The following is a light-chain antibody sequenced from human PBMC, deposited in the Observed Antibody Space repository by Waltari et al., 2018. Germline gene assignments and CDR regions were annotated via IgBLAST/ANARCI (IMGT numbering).Light chain of an antibody. CDR2: EVS. CDR3: MPDIHVPYT. J-gene: IGKJ2*01. CDR1: QTLVYSDGKTY. Sequence: DVVMTQTQLPLSVTPGQPASIPCRSRQTLVYSDGKTYVYWFLQKPGQSPQLLIYEVSSRFTGVSDRFRGSGSVTEFTLKISRVEAEDVGIYYGMPDIHVPYTFGHGTKLDIK. V-gene: IGKV2-29*03.